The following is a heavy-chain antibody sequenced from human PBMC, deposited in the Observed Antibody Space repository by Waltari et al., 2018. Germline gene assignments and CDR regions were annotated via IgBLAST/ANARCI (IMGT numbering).Heavy chain of an antibody. J-gene: IGHJ4*02. CDR2: ISSTGTYT. V-gene: IGHV3-21*01. D-gene: IGHD2-15*01. CDR1: GFTFNPPH. Sequence: EVNLVESGGGLVVPGGSLRPAWCTPGFTFNPPHINWVRQAPGKGLEWVSLISSTGTYTFYADSVKGRFSISRDNAQTSVYLQLNSLKVEDTAVYYCARAGRNGYSYLDYWGQGTLVTVST. CDR3: ARAGRNGYSYLDY.